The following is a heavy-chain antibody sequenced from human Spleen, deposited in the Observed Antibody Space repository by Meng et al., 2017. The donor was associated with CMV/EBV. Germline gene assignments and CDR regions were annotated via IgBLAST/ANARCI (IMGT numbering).Heavy chain of an antibody. J-gene: IGHJ4*02. CDR2: MSFDANKE. CDR1: GFSFGDYA. V-gene: IGHV3-30*04. Sequence: GESLKISCTASGFSFGDYAMSWVRQAPGKGLEWVAVMSFDANKEYYADSVKGRFTVSRDNSKNTLYLQMDSLRAEDTAVYYCARDGAYDTSGYYPFGYWGRGTLVTVSS. CDR3: ARDGAYDTSGYYPFGY. D-gene: IGHD3-22*01.